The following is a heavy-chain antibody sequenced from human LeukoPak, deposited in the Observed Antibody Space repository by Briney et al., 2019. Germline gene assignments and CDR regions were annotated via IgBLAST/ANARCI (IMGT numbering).Heavy chain of an antibody. Sequence: SETLSLTCTVSGGSISSSSYYWGWIRQPPGKGLEWIGSIYYSGSTYYNPSLKSRVTISVDTSKNQFSLKLSSVTAADTAVYYCARQDMATITHFDCWGQGTLVTVSS. J-gene: IGHJ4*02. CDR2: IYYSGST. CDR3: ARQDMATITHFDC. V-gene: IGHV4-39*01. D-gene: IGHD5-24*01. CDR1: GGSISSSSYY.